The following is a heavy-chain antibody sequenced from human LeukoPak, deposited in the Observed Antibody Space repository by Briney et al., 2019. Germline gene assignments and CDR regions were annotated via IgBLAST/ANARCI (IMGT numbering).Heavy chain of an antibody. Sequence: GASVKVSCKASGYTFTSYGISWVRQAPGQGLEWMGWISAYNGNTNYAQKLQGRVTMTTDTSTSTAYMELRSLRSDDTVVYYCARSGSGSYYDTFDYWGQGTLVTVSS. CDR3: ARSGSGSYYDTFDY. CDR1: GYTFTSYG. J-gene: IGHJ4*02. D-gene: IGHD3-10*01. CDR2: ISAYNGNT. V-gene: IGHV1-18*01.